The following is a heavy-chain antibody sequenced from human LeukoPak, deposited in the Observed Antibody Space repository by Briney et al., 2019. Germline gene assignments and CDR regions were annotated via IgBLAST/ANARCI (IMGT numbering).Heavy chain of an antibody. CDR3: ARVVVGQTYYYYYYGMDV. J-gene: IGHJ6*02. V-gene: IGHV4-4*07. Sequence: KPSETLSLTCTVSGGSISSYYWSWIRQPAGKGLEWIGRIYTSGSTNYNPSLKSRVTMSVDTSKNQFSLKLSSVTAADTAVYYCARVVVGQTYYYYYYGMDVWAQGTTVTVSS. CDR2: IYTSGST. CDR1: GGSISSYY. D-gene: IGHD2-15*01.